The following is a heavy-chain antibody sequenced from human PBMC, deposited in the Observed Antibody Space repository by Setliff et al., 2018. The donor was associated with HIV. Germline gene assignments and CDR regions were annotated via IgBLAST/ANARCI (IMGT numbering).Heavy chain of an antibody. CDR2: IHYGGFF. CDR1: GGSFRSSRYY. Sequence: PSETLSLTCTVSGGSFRSSRYYWGWIRQPPGKGLEWIGNIHYGGFFWYSPSLKGRVTISLDTSNNQFSLSLSSVTASDTAVYFCARSQETSVAATEIWGQGTMVTVSS. CDR3: ARSQETSVAATEI. J-gene: IGHJ3*02. D-gene: IGHD2-15*01. V-gene: IGHV4-39*01.